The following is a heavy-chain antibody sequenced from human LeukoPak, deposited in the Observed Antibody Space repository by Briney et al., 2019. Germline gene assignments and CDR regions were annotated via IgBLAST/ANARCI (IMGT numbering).Heavy chain of an antibody. Sequence: PSETLSLTCAVYGGSFSGYYRSWIRQPPGKGLEWIGEINHSGSTNYNPSLKSRVTISVDTSKNQFSLKLSSVTAADTAVYYCARGRDGYNFLNRGEYYYFDYWGQGTLVTVSS. V-gene: IGHV4-34*01. D-gene: IGHD5-24*01. J-gene: IGHJ4*02. CDR3: ARGRDGYNFLNRGEYYYFDY. CDR1: GGSFSGYY. CDR2: INHSGST.